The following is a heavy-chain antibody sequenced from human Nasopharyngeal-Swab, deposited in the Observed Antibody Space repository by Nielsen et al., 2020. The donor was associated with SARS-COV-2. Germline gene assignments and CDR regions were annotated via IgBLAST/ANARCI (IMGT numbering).Heavy chain of an antibody. D-gene: IGHD1-26*01. V-gene: IGHV3-30-3*01. CDR3: ARGLGGSYLAGFDY. J-gene: IGHJ4*02. Sequence: GGSLRPSCAALGSTFSSYAMHGVRKAPGKGLEWVAVISYDGSNKYYADSVKGRFTISRDNSKNTLYLQMNSLRAEDTAVYYCARGLGGSYLAGFDYWGQGTLVTVSS. CDR2: ISYDGSNK. CDR1: GSTFSSYA.